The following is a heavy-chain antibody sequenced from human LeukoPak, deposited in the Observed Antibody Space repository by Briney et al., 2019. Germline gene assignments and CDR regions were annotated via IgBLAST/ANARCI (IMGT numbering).Heavy chain of an antibody. CDR1: GGSISSYY. CDR2: IYYSGST. CDR3: ARDIVVVTAIQGRFDY. Sequence: PSETLSLTCTVSGGSISSYYLNWIRRPPGKGLEWIGYIYYSGSTNYNPSLKSRVTISLDTSKNQFSLKLSSVTAADTAVYYSARDIVVVTAIQGRFDYWGQGTLVTVSS. V-gene: IGHV4-59*12. J-gene: IGHJ4*02. D-gene: IGHD2-21*02.